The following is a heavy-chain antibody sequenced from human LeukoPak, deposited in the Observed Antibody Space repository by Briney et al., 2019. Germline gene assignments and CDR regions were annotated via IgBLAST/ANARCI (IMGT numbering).Heavy chain of an antibody. D-gene: IGHD3-10*01. J-gene: IGHJ4*02. CDR1: GFTFSSYG. V-gene: IGHV3-30*19. CDR3: ARENKVGSYYFDY. Sequence: GGSLRLSCAASGFTFSSYGMHWVRQAPGKGLEWVAVIWYDGSNKYYADSVKGRFTISRDNSKNTLYLQMNSLRAEDTAVYYCARENKVGSYYFDYWGQGTLVTVSS. CDR2: IWYDGSNK.